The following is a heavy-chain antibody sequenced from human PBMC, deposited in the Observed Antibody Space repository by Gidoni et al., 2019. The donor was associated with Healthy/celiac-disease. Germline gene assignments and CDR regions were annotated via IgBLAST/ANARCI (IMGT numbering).Heavy chain of an antibody. D-gene: IGHD5-12*01. V-gene: IGHV4-34*01. CDR2: INHSGSN. Sequence: QVQLQQWGAGLLKPSATLSLTCAVYGGSFSGYYWSWIRQPPGKGLEWIGEINHSGSNNYNPSLKSRVTISVDTSKNQFSLKLSSVTAADTAVYYCARGGWLLYYYYGMDVWGQGTTVTVSS. CDR1: GGSFSGYY. CDR3: ARGGWLLYYYYGMDV. J-gene: IGHJ6*02.